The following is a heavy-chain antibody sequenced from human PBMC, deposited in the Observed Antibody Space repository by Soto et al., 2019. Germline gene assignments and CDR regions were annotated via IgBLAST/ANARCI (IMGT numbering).Heavy chain of an antibody. CDR1: GYTLTAYY. J-gene: IGHJ4*02. CDR3: ARSYVQNRPIDY. CDR2: VNPGDGST. D-gene: IGHD3-10*02. Sequence: GASVTVSCKASGYTLTAYYIHWVRQAPGQGREWMGIVNPGDGSTRYAQMFQDRVTMMRDTSTSTIYMELSSLRSEDTAVYYCARSYVQNRPIDYWGQGTLVTVS. V-gene: IGHV1-46*01.